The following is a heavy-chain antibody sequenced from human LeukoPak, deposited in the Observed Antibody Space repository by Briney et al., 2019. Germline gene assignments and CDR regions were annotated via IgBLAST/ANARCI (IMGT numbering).Heavy chain of an antibody. V-gene: IGHV4-59*01. CDR3: ARDYDFWCGDGYNLFDP. D-gene: IGHD3-3*01. J-gene: IGHJ5*02. CDR1: GGSISSYY. Sequence: SETLSLTCTLSGGSISSYYWSWIRQPPGKEREWVGYIYFSGSTNYNPSLKSRVTISVDTSKHQFSLKQSSVTAAHTAVYYCARDYDFWCGDGYNLFDPWRQGTLVTVPS. CDR2: IYFSGST.